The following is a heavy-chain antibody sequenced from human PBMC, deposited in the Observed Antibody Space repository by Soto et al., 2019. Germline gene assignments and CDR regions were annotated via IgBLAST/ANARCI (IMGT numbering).Heavy chain of an antibody. V-gene: IGHV3-53*01. Sequence: EVQLEESGGGLIQPGESLRLSCVASGFSVSSNYMNWIRQAPGGGLEWVSSLYSGGSSYYADSVQGRFTISRDSSKNTVYLRMNSLRVDDTAVYYCARGGFCGSGSCYLFDSWGQGILVTVSS. CDR3: ARGGFCGSGSCYLFDS. J-gene: IGHJ4*02. CDR1: GFSVSSNY. D-gene: IGHD2-15*01. CDR2: LYSGGSS.